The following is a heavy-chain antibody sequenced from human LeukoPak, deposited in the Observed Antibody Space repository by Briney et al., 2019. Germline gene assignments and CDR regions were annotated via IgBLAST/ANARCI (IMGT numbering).Heavy chain of an antibody. Sequence: GGSQRLSCAASGFTFSNAWMSWVRQAPGKGLEWVGRIKSTPDGGTTDYAAPGKGRFTISRDDSENILYLQMNSLKTEDTAVYYCTTYVCSGGSCYYFDYWGPGTLVTVSS. D-gene: IGHD2-15*01. V-gene: IGHV3-15*01. CDR2: IKSTPDGGTT. J-gene: IGHJ4*02. CDR3: TTYVCSGGSCYYFDY. CDR1: GFTFSNAW.